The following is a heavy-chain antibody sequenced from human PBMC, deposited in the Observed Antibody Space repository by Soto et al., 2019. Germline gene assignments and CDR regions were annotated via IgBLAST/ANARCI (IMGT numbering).Heavy chain of an antibody. D-gene: IGHD5-12*01. Sequence: GTSVKVSGKVSGGTFSSFGISWVRQAPGQGLEWMGGIIPVFGRPNYAQRFRGRPTITADESTNTSYMELIDLTSEDTAVYYCAREASGYDFWGQGTQVTVSS. CDR1: GGTFSSFG. CDR3: AREASGYDF. J-gene: IGHJ1*01. CDR2: IIPVFGRP. V-gene: IGHV1-69*13.